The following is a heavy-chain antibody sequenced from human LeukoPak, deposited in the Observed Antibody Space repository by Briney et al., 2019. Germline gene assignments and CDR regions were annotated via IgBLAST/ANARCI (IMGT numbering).Heavy chain of an antibody. V-gene: IGHV4-38-2*01. D-gene: IGHD3-22*01. J-gene: IGHJ5*02. CDR1: GYSISSGYY. CDR2: MYHSGST. Sequence: PSETLSLTCAVSGYSISSGYYWGWFRQPPGKGLEWIGCMYHSGSTYYNPSLKSRVTISVDTSKNQFSLKLSSVTAADTAVYYCARYYYDDSVYQSCFDPWGQGTLVTVSS. CDR3: ARYYYDDSVYQSCFDP.